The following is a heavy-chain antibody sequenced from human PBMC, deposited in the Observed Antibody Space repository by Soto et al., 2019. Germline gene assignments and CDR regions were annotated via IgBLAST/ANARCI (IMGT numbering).Heavy chain of an antibody. CDR3: ARPYSSGWYDYGFDY. CDR2: INPSGGST. CDR1: GYTFTSYY. D-gene: IGHD6-19*01. V-gene: IGHV1-46*01. Sequence: ASVKVSCKASGYTFTSYYMHWVRQAPGQGLEWMGIINPSGGSTSYAQKFQGRVTMTRDTSTSTVYMELSSLRSEDTAVYYCARPYSSGWYDYGFDYWGQGTMVTVSS. J-gene: IGHJ4*02.